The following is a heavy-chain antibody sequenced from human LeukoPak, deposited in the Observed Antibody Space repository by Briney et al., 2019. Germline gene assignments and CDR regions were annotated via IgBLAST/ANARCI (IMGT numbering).Heavy chain of an antibody. D-gene: IGHD6-13*01. V-gene: IGHV3-48*03. Sequence: GGSLRRSCAASGFTFSSYENNWVRQAPGKGLEWVSYISSSSSAIYYADSVKGRFTISRDNAKNSLYLQMNSLRAEDTAVYYCARDGYSSSCPKDWGQGTLVTVSS. CDR3: ARDGYSSSCPKD. CDR2: ISSSSSAI. J-gene: IGHJ4*02. CDR1: GFTFSSYE.